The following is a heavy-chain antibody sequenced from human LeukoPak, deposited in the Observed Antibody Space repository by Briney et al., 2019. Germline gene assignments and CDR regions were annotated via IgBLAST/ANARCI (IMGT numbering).Heavy chain of an antibody. CDR2: IIPILGIA. D-gene: IGHD6-6*01. Sequence: ASVKVSCKASGGTFSSYAISWVRQAPGQGLEWMGRIIPILGIANYAQKFQGRVTITADKSTSTAYMELSSLRPEDTAVYYCARDPSSSSRISDYWGQGTLVTVSS. V-gene: IGHV1-69*04. CDR1: GGTFSSYA. CDR3: ARDPSSSSRISDY. J-gene: IGHJ4*02.